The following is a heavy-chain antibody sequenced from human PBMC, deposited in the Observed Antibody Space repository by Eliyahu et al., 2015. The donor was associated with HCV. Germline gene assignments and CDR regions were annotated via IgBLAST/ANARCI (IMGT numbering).Heavy chain of an antibody. Sequence: QVQLVQSGAEVKKPGASVKVSCXASGYXFXTYCMHWVRQAPGQGFEWMGVINPSGDSTTYPQKFQGRVTMTRDTSTSTFYMEVSSLRSEDTALYYCTRDLGYCSGGTSYSGFDYWGQGTLITVSS. CDR3: TRDLGYCSGGTSYSGFDY. CDR1: GYXFXTYC. CDR2: INPSGDST. V-gene: IGHV1-46*01. D-gene: IGHD2-15*01. J-gene: IGHJ4*02.